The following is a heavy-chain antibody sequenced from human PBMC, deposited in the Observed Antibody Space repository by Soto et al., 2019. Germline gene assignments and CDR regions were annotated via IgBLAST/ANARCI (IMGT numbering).Heavy chain of an antibody. CDR2: ISAYNGNT. CDR1: GYTFTSYG. J-gene: IGHJ4*02. V-gene: IGHV1-18*01. D-gene: IGHD5-18*01. Sequence: QVQLVQSGAEVKKPGASVKVSCKASGYTFTSYGISWVRQAPGQGLEWMGWISAYNGNTNYAQKLQGRVTMTTDTSTRTAYLELRSLRSDDTAVYYCAREAGLYSYVLPSDYWGQGTLVTVSS. CDR3: AREAGLYSYVLPSDY.